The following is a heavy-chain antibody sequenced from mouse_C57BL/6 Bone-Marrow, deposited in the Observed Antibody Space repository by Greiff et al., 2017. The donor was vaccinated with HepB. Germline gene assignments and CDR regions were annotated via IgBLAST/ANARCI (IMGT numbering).Heavy chain of an antibody. CDR1: GFTFSDYG. CDR3: ARENWDDWFAY. D-gene: IGHD4-1*01. CDR2: ISSGSSTI. V-gene: IGHV5-17*01. Sequence: EVKVVESGGGLVKPGGSLKLSCAASGFTFSDYGMHWVRQAREKGLEWVAYISSGSSTIYYADTVKGRFTISRDNAKNTLFLQMTSLRSEDTAMYYCARENWDDWFAYWGQGTLVTVSA. J-gene: IGHJ3*01.